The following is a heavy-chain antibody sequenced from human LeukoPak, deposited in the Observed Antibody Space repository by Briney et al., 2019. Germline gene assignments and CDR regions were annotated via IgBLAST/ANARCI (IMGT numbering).Heavy chain of an antibody. CDR3: ARELSGSYYGSDAFDI. V-gene: IGHV3-7*01. D-gene: IGHD1-26*01. J-gene: IGHJ3*02. CDR1: GFTFSSYW. CDR2: IKQDGSEK. Sequence: GGSLRLSCAASGFTFSSYWMSWVRKAPGKGLEWVANIKQDGSEKYYVDSVKGRFTISRDNAKISLSLQMNSLRAEDTAVYYCARELSGSYYGSDAFDIWGQGTMVTVSS.